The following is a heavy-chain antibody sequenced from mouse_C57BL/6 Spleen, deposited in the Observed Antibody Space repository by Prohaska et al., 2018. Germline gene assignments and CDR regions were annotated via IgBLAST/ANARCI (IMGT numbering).Heavy chain of an antibody. D-gene: IGHD2-3*01. J-gene: IGHJ4*01. CDR3: ARWGMVTTNYYAMDY. V-gene: IGHV1-15*01. CDR1: GYTFTDYE. CDR2: IDPETGGT. Sequence: GAELVRPGASVTLSCKASGYTFTDYEMHWVKQTPVHGLEWIGAIDPETGGTAYNQKFKGKAILTADKSSSTAYMELRSLTSEDSAVYYCARWGMVTTNYYAMDYWGQGTSVTVSS.